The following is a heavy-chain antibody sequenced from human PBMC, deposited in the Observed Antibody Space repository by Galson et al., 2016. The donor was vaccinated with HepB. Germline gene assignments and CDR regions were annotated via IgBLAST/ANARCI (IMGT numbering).Heavy chain of an antibody. CDR2: IYWDNDR. J-gene: IGHJ4*02. CDR3: AHNPCAGDCLLQNQMPIAQYDFDY. V-gene: IGHV2-5*02. D-gene: IGHD2-21*02. Sequence: PALVKPTQTLTLTCTFSGFSLSSTKMGVGWIRQPPGKALEWLAVIYWDNDRRYSPSLRTRLTINKDTSKNQVVLTMTDMDPADTATYYCAHNPCAGDCLLQNQMPIAQYDFDYWGQGILVTVSS. CDR1: GFSLSSTKMG.